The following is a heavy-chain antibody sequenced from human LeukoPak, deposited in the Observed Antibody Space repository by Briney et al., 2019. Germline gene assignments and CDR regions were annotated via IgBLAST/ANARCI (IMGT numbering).Heavy chain of an antibody. D-gene: IGHD3-22*01. V-gene: IGHV4-34*01. CDR3: ARGRGDSSGYYYFDY. Sequence: SETLSFTCAVYGGSFSTYYWSWIRQPPGKGLEWIGEINRSGSTNYNPSLKSRVTISVDTSKNQFSLKLSSVTAADTAVYSCARGRGDSSGYYYFDYWGQGTLVTVSS. J-gene: IGHJ4*02. CDR2: INRSGST. CDR1: GGSFSTYY.